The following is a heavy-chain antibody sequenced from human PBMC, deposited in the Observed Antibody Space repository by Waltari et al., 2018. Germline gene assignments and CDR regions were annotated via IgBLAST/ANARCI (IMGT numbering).Heavy chain of an antibody. CDR3: ARGFYYDSSGYYSLLSSWYFDL. V-gene: IGHV4-4*07. Sequence: QVQLQESGPGLVKPSETLSLTCTVSGGSISSYHWRWIRTPARKGLGWIGRIYPSGATNYNPSLKSLVTMSVDTSKNQFSLKLSSVTAADTAVYYCARGFYYDSSGYYSLLSSWYFDLWGRGTLVTVSS. CDR1: GGSISSYH. J-gene: IGHJ2*01. D-gene: IGHD3-22*01. CDR2: IYPSGAT.